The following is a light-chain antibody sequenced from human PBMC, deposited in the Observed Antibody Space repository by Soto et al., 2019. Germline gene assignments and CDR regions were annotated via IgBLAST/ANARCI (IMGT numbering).Light chain of an antibody. CDR2: EVS. CDR1: SSDVGGYNY. J-gene: IGLJ2*01. CDR3: SSYTSSSTRNVV. V-gene: IGLV2-14*01. Sequence: QSALTQPASVSGSPGQSITISCTGTSSDVGGYNYVSWYQQHPGKAPKLMIYEVSNRPSGVSNRFSGSTSGNTASLTISGLQAEDEDDYYCSSYTSSSTRNVVFGGGTKLTVL.